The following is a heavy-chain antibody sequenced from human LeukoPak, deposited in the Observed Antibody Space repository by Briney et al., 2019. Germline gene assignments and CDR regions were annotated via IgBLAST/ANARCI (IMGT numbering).Heavy chain of an antibody. D-gene: IGHD1-14*01. CDR2: INNCSSYI. CDR1: RCTFRNYI. CDR3: GRVRVRTLDY. Sequence: GGGLRLSRARCRCTFRNYIIHWVRPAPAKGLEGVSSINNCSSYIYYADSVQGRFTLSRDNAKNSLYLQMNSLTAHATALYYCGRVRVRTLDYWGQGTLVTASS. J-gene: IGHJ4*02. V-gene: IGHV3-21*01.